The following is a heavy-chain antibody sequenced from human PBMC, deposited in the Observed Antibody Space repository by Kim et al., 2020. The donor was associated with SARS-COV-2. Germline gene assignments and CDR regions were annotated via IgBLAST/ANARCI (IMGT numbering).Heavy chain of an antibody. CDR2: IWYDGSNK. D-gene: IGHD3-22*01. CDR1: GFTFSSYA. Sequence: GGSLRLSCAASGFTFSSYAMHWVRQAPGKGLEWVAVIWYDGSNKYYADSVKGRFTISRDNSKNTLYLQMNSLRAEDTAVYYCAKSSSGYYDYWGQGTLVTVSS. V-gene: IGHV3-33*06. CDR3: AKSSSGYYDY. J-gene: IGHJ4*02.